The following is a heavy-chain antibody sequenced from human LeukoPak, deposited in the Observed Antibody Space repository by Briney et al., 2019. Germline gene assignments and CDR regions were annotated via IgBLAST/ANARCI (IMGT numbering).Heavy chain of an antibody. V-gene: IGHV3-23*01. CDR2: IGGSGGDT. CDR3: AKGVGAGNSVYFDY. CDR1: GFTFSNYA. D-gene: IGHD4-23*01. Sequence: GGSLRLSCAASGFTFSNYATSWVRQAPGKGLEWVSVIGGSGGDTYYADSVKGRFTISRDNSKNTLYLQMNNLRAEDTAVYYCAKGVGAGNSVYFDYWGQGALVTVSS. J-gene: IGHJ4*02.